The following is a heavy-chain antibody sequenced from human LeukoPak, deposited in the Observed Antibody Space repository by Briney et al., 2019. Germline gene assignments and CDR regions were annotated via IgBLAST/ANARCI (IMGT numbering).Heavy chain of an antibody. V-gene: IGHV6-1*01. D-gene: IGHD3-16*01. CDR1: GDRVSSKSAG. CDR3: AREGKGEQAGLFDY. Sequence: SQTLSLTCAISGDRVSSKSAGWTWIRQSPSRGLEWLGRTYYRSKWNNDYAASVESRISINADISKNQFSLHLNSVTLEDTAVYYCAREGKGEQAGLFDYWGQGTLVTVST. CDR2: TYYRSKWNN. J-gene: IGHJ4*02.